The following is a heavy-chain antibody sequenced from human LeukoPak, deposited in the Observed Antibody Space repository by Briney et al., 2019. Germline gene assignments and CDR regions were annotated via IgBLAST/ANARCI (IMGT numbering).Heavy chain of an antibody. CDR3: AREVPDGYNYHCDY. CDR1: GFTFSSYE. CDR2: ISSSGSTI. J-gene: IGHJ4*02. D-gene: IGHD5-24*01. V-gene: IGHV3-48*03. Sequence: GGSLRLSCAASGFTFSSYEMNWVRQAPGKGLEWVSYISSSGSTIYYADSVKGRFTISRDNAKNSLYLQMDSLRAEDTAVYYCAREVPDGYNYHCDYWGQGTLVTVSS.